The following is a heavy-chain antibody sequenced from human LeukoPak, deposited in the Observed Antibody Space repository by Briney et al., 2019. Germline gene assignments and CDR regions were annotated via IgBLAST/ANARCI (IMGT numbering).Heavy chain of an antibody. CDR2: IIPIFGTA. CDR1: GGTFSSYA. V-gene: IGHV1-69*13. CDR3: ARVSLRRNYYYYYGMDV. D-gene: IGHD3-16*01. Sequence: SVTVSCTASGGTFSSYAISWVRQAPGQGLEWMGGIIPIFGTANYAQKFQGRVTITADESTSTAYMELSSLRSEDTAVYYCARVSLRRNYYYYYGMDVWGQGTTVTVSS. J-gene: IGHJ6*02.